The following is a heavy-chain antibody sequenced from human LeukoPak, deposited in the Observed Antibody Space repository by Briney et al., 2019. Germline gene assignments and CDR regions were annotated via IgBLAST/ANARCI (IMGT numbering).Heavy chain of an antibody. J-gene: IGHJ4*02. CDR1: GFTFSSYA. CDR3: AKAPGYDFWSGYYSDY. V-gene: IGHV3-23*01. Sequence: GGSLRLSCAASGFTFSSYAMSWVRQAPGKGLEWVSAISGSGGSTYYADSVKGRFTISRDNSRNTLYLQMNSLRAEDTAVYYCAKAPGYDFWSGYYSDYWGQGTLVTVSS. CDR2: ISGSGGST. D-gene: IGHD3-3*01.